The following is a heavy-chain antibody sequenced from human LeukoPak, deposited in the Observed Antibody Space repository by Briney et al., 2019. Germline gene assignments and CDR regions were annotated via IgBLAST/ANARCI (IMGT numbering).Heavy chain of an antibody. CDR3: ARVKISAFDI. Sequence: GGSLRLSCAASAFTFSDYYMSWIRQAPGKGLEWVSYISSSGSTIYYADSVKGRFTISRDNAKTSLHLQMNSLRAEDTAVYYCARVKISAFDIWGQGTMVTVSS. J-gene: IGHJ3*02. CDR2: ISSSGSTI. CDR1: AFTFSDYY. V-gene: IGHV3-11*04.